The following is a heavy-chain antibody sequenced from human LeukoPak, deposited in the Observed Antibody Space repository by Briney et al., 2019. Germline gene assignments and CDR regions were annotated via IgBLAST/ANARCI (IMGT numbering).Heavy chain of an antibody. Sequence: GESLKISWKGSGYSFTSYWIGWVRQMPGKGLEGMGIIYPGDSETRYSPSCQGQVTISADKSISAAYLQWSSLKASDTAMYYCAREAYGSGSPLDYWGQGTLVTVSS. J-gene: IGHJ4*02. CDR1: GYSFTSYW. D-gene: IGHD3-10*01. V-gene: IGHV5-51*01. CDR2: IYPGDSET. CDR3: AREAYGSGSPLDY.